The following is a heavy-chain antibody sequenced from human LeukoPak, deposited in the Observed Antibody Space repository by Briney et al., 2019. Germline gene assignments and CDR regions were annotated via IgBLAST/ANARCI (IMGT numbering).Heavy chain of an antibody. J-gene: IGHJ3*02. CDR1: GFTFSSYW. Sequence: GSLRLSCAASGFTFSSYWMHWVRQAPGKGLVWVSRINSDGSSTSYADSVKGRFTISRDNAKNTLYLQMNSLRAEDTAVYYCARKASQYYYDSSGYAFDIWGPGTMVTVSS. CDR3: ARKASQYYYDSSGYAFDI. CDR2: INSDGSST. D-gene: IGHD3-22*01. V-gene: IGHV3-74*01.